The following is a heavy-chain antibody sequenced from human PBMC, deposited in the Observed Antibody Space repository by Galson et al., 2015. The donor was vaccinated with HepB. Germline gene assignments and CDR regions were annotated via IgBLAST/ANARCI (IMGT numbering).Heavy chain of an antibody. CDR1: GYTFTSYY. CDR2: INPSGGST. CDR3: ARDRDSSGYYYGDLDY. D-gene: IGHD3-22*01. Sequence: SVKVSCKASGYTFTSYYMHWVRQAPGQGLEWMGIINPSGGSTSYAQKFQGRVTMTRDTSTSTVYMELSSLRSEDTAVYYCARDRDSSGYYYGDLDYWGQGTLVTVSS. J-gene: IGHJ4*02. V-gene: IGHV1-46*03.